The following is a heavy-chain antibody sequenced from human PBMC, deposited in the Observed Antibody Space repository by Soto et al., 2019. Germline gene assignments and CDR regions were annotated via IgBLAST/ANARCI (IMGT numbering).Heavy chain of an antibody. D-gene: IGHD1-26*01. V-gene: IGHV2-26*01. Sequence: QVTLKESGPVLVKPTETLTLTCTVSGFSLCNARMGVSWLRQPQGEVLEWLAHIFSNDEKSYSTSLKSRLTVSKYTSKSQVVLTITNMDPVDTATYYCARVARSYYDAFDIWGQGTMVTVSS. J-gene: IGHJ3*02. CDR1: GFSLCNARMG. CDR2: IFSNDEK. CDR3: ARVARSYYDAFDI.